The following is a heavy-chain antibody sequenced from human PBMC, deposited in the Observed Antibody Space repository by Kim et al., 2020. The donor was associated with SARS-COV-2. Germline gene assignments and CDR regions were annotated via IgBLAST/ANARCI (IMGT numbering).Heavy chain of an antibody. CDR3: ARPYYYGSGPFDY. D-gene: IGHD3-10*01. V-gene: IGHV4-34*01. Sequence: SETLSLTCAVYGGSFSGYYWSWIRQPPGKGLEWIGEINHSGSTNYNPSLKSRVTISVDTSKNQFSLKLSSVTAADTAVYYCARPYYYGSGPFDYWGQGTLVTVSS. CDR2: INHSGST. J-gene: IGHJ4*02. CDR1: GGSFSGYY.